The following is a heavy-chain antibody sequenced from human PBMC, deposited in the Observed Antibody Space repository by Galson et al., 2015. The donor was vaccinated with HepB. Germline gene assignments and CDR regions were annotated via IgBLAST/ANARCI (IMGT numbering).Heavy chain of an antibody. CDR1: EFTFSSYW. J-gene: IGHJ6*02. D-gene: IGHD3-10*01. V-gene: IGHV3-7*03. CDR2: INPDGSEE. CDR3: ARRISLVRGIITRPDYYYGMDV. Sequence: SLRLSCAGSEFTFSSYWMHWVRQAPGKGLEWVAHINPDGSEEYYAASLKGRFTISRDNAKNSLYLQMDSLGAEDTAVYYCARRISLVRGIITRPDYYYGMDVWGQGTTVTVAS.